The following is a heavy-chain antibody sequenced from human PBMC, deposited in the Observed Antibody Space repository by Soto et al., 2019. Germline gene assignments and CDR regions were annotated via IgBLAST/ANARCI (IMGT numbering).Heavy chain of an antibody. CDR1: GFTFSSYS. CDR2: MSSSSTYI. V-gene: IGHV3-21*01. Sequence: GGSLRLSCAASGFTFSSYSMNWVRQAPGKGLEWVSSMSSSSTYIYYADSVKGRFTISRDNAKNSLYLQMNSLRAEETAVYYCERDPLRSLAGPNWFDPWGQGTLVTVSS. J-gene: IGHJ5*02. D-gene: IGHD3-3*02. CDR3: ERDPLRSLAGPNWFDP.